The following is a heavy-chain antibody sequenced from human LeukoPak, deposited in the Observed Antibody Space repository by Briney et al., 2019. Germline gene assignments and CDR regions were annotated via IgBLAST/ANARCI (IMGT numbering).Heavy chain of an antibody. CDR1: GFTFSNYG. CDR2: VANDGRDK. V-gene: IGHV3-30*18. Sequence: GRSLTLSCAASGFTFSNYGMHWVRQAPGKGLEWVAVVANDGRDKRYADSVKGRFTISRDNSKNTVYLQMNSLRAEDTAVYYCAKDLNVAAAGYYFDYWGQGTLVTVSS. J-gene: IGHJ4*02. D-gene: IGHD6-13*01. CDR3: AKDLNVAAAGYYFDY.